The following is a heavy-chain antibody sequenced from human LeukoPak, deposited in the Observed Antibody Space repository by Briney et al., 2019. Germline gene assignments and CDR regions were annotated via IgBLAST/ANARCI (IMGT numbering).Heavy chain of an antibody. Sequence: GGSLRLSCAASGFTFSDFYMSWIRQAPGEGLERVSYISGSGRSIHYADSVKGRFTISRDNAKNSLYLQMNTLRAEDTAVYYCARLYSTSPLLYWGQGTLVTVSS. V-gene: IGHV3-11*01. CDR3: ARLYSTSPLLY. D-gene: IGHD6-13*01. CDR1: GFTFSDFY. J-gene: IGHJ4*02. CDR2: ISGSGRSI.